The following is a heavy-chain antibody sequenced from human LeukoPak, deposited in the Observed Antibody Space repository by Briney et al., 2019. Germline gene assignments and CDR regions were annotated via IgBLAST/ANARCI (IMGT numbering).Heavy chain of an antibody. V-gene: IGHV3-20*04. CDR2: INWDGGST. J-gene: IGHJ4*02. Sequence: GGSLRLSCAASGFTFDDYGMSWVRQGPGKGLEWVSGINWDGGSTGYADSVKGRFTISRDNAKNSLYLQMNSLRAEDTAVYYCARGSLTMIVVVSPFDYWGQGTLVTVSS. CDR3: ARGSLTMIVVVSPFDY. D-gene: IGHD3-22*01. CDR1: GFTFDDYG.